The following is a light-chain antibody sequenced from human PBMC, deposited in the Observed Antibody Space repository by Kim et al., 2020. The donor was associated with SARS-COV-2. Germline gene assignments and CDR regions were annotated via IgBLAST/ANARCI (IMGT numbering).Light chain of an antibody. CDR2: KTS. Sequence: DIQMTQSPSTLSASVGDRVTITCRASESISPCLAWYQHQSGKAPKIIISKTSILESGVPSRFSGSGSGAQFTLTISSLQPDDFATYYCEQYNSHKVSFGGGTKLEI. CDR3: EQYNSHKVS. V-gene: IGKV1-5*03. CDR1: ESISPC. J-gene: IGKJ4*01.